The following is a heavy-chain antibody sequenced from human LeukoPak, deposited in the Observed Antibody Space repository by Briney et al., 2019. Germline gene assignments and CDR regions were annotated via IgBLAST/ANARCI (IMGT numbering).Heavy chain of an antibody. Sequence: PGGSLRLSCGGSGFTFSSYAMSWVRQAPGKGLEWVSAISGSGTDTFYANSVKGRFTISRDNPKNTLYLQIGSLRADDTAVYYCTRMSREAPGLPDLWGQGTLVTVSS. V-gene: IGHV3-23*01. CDR2: ISGSGTDT. CDR3: TRMSREAPGLPDL. J-gene: IGHJ5*02. CDR1: GFTFSSYA. D-gene: IGHD5-24*01.